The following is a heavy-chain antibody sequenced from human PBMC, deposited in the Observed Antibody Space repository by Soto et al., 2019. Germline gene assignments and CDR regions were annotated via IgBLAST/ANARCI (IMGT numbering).Heavy chain of an antibody. Sequence: GPLRLCCAPSGFTFDNAGMTWLRQAPGTVLEWVGHIKSKTHGGTTEYAAAVIGRFIISKDDSTHTLYLQTNSLKAEYTAAYSCAALLCLGFPGNFDYWGQGTLVTVSS. V-gene: IGHV3-15*01. D-gene: IGHD1-26*01. CDR2: IKSKTHGGTT. CDR1: GFTFDNAG. CDR3: AALLCLGFPGNFDY. J-gene: IGHJ4*02.